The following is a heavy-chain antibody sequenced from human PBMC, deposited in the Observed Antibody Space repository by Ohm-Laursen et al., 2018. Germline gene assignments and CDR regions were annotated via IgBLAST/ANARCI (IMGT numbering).Heavy chain of an antibody. J-gene: IGHJ6*02. CDR1: GYNFANYW. D-gene: IGHD6-19*01. CDR2: TYPGDSDT. V-gene: IGHV5-51*01. Sequence: ESLKISCKGSGYNFANYWIGWVRQMPGKGLEWMGITYPGDSDTRYSPSFQGQVTISADKSISTASLQWSSLKASDTAMYYCATHFGYNSGWPKAYSYGMDVWGQGTTVTVSS. CDR3: ATHFGYNSGWPKAYSYGMDV.